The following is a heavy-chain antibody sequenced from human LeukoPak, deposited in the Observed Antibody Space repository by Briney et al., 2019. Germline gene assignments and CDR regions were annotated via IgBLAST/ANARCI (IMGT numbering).Heavy chain of an antibody. Sequence: GGSLRLSCAASGFTFSSYSMNWVRQAPGKGLEWVSSISSSSSYIYYADSVKGRFTISRDDAKNSLYLQMNSLRAEDTAVYYCARDRGLYAFDIWGQGTMVTVSS. CDR3: ARDRGLYAFDI. J-gene: IGHJ3*02. CDR2: ISSSSSYI. V-gene: IGHV3-21*01. CDR1: GFTFSSYS.